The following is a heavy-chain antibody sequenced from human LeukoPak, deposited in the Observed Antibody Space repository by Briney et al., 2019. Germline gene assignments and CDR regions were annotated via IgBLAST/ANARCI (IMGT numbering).Heavy chain of an antibody. CDR2: MNPNSGNT. CDR1: GYTFTGYY. D-gene: IGHD3-9*01. V-gene: IGHV1-8*03. J-gene: IGHJ4*02. CDR3: ARGLYDILTGYYFDY. Sequence: GASLKVSCKASGYTFTGYYMHWVRQAPGPGLEWMGWMNPNSGNTGYAQKFQGRVTITRNTSISTAYMELSSLRSEDTAVYYCARGLYDILTGYYFDYWGQGTLVTVSS.